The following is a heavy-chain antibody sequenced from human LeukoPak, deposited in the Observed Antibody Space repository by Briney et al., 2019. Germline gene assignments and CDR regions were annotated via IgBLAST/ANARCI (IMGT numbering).Heavy chain of an antibody. J-gene: IGHJ6*02. Sequence: GGSLRLSCAASGLTFSDYAMTWVRQAPGKGLEWASAMNNGPGATFYRDSVRGRFTISRDDSKSTLYLQMNSLRAEDTGTYYCAKTHYDLLDVWGQGTTVTVSS. D-gene: IGHD5-12*01. CDR1: GLTFSDYA. CDR3: AKTHYDLLDV. CDR2: MNNGPGAT. V-gene: IGHV3-23*01.